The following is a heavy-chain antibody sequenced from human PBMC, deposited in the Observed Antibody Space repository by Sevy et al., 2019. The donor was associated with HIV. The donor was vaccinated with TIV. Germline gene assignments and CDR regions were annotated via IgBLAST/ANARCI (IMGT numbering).Heavy chain of an antibody. CDR2: VYPNSGGT. V-gene: IGHV1-2*06. D-gene: IGHD1-7*01. Sequence: ASVKVSCKASGYTFTGDYLHWVRQAPGQGLEWMGRVYPNSGGTNYAQKFQGRVTMTRDTSISTAYMELNRLTSDDTAVYYCARDGGGGTTNSGMDVWGQETTVTVSS. CDR1: GYTFTGDY. CDR3: ARDGGGGTTNSGMDV. J-gene: IGHJ6*02.